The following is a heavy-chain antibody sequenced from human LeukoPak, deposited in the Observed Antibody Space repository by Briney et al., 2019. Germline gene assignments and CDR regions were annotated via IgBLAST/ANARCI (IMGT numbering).Heavy chain of an antibody. Sequence: SETLSLTCTVSGGSVNSGSYYWNWIRQPPGKGPEWIGYIYYSGSTNYNPSLKSRVTISVDTSKNQFSLKLSSVTAADTAVYYCARAAYSGSYHSDYWGQGTLVTVSS. V-gene: IGHV4-61*01. CDR2: IYYSGST. CDR1: GGSVNSGSYY. CDR3: ARAAYSGSYHSDY. D-gene: IGHD1-26*01. J-gene: IGHJ4*02.